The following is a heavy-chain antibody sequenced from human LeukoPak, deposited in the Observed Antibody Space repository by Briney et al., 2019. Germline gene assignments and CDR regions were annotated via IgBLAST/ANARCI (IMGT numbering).Heavy chain of an antibody. J-gene: IGHJ4*02. D-gene: IGHD6-19*01. Sequence: GGSLRLSCAASGFIFNYHAMTWVRQAPGKGLEWVSAIGGDGRGRDYADSVTGRFTISRDNSNNILYLDMDSLRVEDTALYYCARRVGGTPDYWGLGTLVTVSS. CDR2: IGGDGRGR. CDR1: GFIFNYHA. V-gene: IGHV3-23*01. CDR3: ARRVGGTPDY.